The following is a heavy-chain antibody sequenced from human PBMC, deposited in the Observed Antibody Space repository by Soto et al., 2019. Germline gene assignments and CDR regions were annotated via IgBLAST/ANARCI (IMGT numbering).Heavy chain of an antibody. J-gene: IGHJ5*02. CDR1: GGSFRSYY. V-gene: IGHV4-34*01. D-gene: IGHD2-2*01. CDR2: INHSGST. CDR3: STVGTSCFVPFDP. Sequence: SETLSLTCAGYGGSFRSYYWSWIRQPPGKGLEWIGEINHSGSTNYNPSLKSRVTISVDTSKNQFSLKLSSVTAADTAVYYCSTVGTSCFVPFDPWGQALLVTVSS.